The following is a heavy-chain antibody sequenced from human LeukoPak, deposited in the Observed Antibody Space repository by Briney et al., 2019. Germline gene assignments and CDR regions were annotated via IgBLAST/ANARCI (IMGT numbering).Heavy chain of an antibody. CDR3: ASGATKLYYYYYGMDV. CDR1: GFTFSSYA. J-gene: IGHJ6*02. V-gene: IGHV3-30*04. CDR2: ISYDGSNE. Sequence: YPGRSLRLSCAASGFTFSSYAMHWVRQAPGKGLEWVAVISYDGSNEYYADSVKGRFTISRDNSKNTLYLQMNSLRAEDTAVYYCASGATKLYYYYYGMDVWGQGTTVTVSS. D-gene: IGHD5-12*01.